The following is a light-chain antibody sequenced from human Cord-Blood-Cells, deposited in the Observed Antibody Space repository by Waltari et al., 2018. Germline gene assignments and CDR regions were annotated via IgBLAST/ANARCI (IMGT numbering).Light chain of an antibody. V-gene: IGLV1-40*01. CDR3: QSYDSSLSGWV. J-gene: IGLJ3*02. CDR1: SSNIGAGYD. CDR2: GNS. Sequence: QSVLTQPPSVSGAPGQRVTISCTGSSSNIGAGYDVHWYQQLPGTAPKLLIYGNSNGPAGVPDGFSGSKSGTSASLAITGLQAEDEADYYCQSYDSSLSGWVFGGGTKLTVL.